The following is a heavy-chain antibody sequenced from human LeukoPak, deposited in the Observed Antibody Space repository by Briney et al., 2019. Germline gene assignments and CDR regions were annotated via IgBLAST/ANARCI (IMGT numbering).Heavy chain of an antibody. CDR2: ITGSGGRT. J-gene: IGHJ3*01. V-gene: IGHV3-23*01. D-gene: IGHD2-15*01. Sequence: GGSLRLSCEASRFSFDDYAMAWVRQAPGKGLQWVSGITGSGGRTDHADSVKGRFIISTDNSKTKLYLQMNSLRAEDTAIYFCANDRYCSGGSCYAAAFDVWGPGIVVTVSS. CDR3: ANDRYCSGGSCYAAAFDV. CDR1: RFSFDDYA.